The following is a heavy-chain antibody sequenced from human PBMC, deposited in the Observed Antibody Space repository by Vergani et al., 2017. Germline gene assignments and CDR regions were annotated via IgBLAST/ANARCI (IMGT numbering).Heavy chain of an antibody. CDR1: GGSFSSYY. CDR2: IYYSGST. J-gene: IGHJ6*02. Sequence: QVQLQESGPGLVKPSETLSLTCTVSGGSFSSYYWSWIRQPPGKGLEWIGYIYYSGSTNSNPSLKSRVTISVDTSKNQFSLKLSSVTAADTAVYYCAYSSSWYEDYYYYYGMDVWGQGTTVTVSS. D-gene: IGHD6-13*01. CDR3: AYSSSWYEDYYYYYGMDV. V-gene: IGHV4-59*01.